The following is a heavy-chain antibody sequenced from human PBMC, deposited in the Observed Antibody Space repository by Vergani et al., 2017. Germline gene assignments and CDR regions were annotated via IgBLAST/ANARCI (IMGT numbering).Heavy chain of an antibody. V-gene: IGHV4-39*07. D-gene: IGHD5-24*01. Sequence: QLQLQESGPGLVKPSETLSLTCTVSGGSISSSSYYWGWIRQPPGKGLEWIGSIYYSGSTYYNPSLKSRVTISVDTSKNQFSLKLSSVTAADTAVYYCASTTRRDGYNFDYWGQGTLVTVSS. J-gene: IGHJ4*02. CDR2: IYYSGST. CDR3: ASTTRRDGYNFDY. CDR1: GGSISSSSYY.